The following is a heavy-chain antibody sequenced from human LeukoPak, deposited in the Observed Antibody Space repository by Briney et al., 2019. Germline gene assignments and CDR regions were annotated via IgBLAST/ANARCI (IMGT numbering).Heavy chain of an antibody. CDR2: IRYDGSTK. J-gene: IGHJ3*02. Sequence: GGSLRLSCAASGFTFSHYGIHWVRQAPGKGLDWVAFIRYDGSTKYYADSVKGRFTTSRDNSKNTLYLQLNSLRAEDTAVYYCAKSRQDLDAFDIWGQGTMVTVSS. CDR3: AKSRQDLDAFDI. CDR1: GFTFSHYG. V-gene: IGHV3-30*02.